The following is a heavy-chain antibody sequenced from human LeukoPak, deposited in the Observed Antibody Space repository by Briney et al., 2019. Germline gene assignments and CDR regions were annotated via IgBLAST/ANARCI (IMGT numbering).Heavy chain of an antibody. CDR3: ARMTGGLWDH. CDR2: IKEDGSEK. J-gene: IGHJ4*02. Sequence: GGSLRLSCAASQFTFSTYWMSWLRQAPGKGLEWVANIKEDGSEKYYVDSVEGRFTISRDNAKNSLFLQVNSLRAEDTAVYYCARMTGGLWDHWGQGTLVTVSS. D-gene: IGHD2-15*01. V-gene: IGHV3-7*05. CDR1: QFTFSTYW.